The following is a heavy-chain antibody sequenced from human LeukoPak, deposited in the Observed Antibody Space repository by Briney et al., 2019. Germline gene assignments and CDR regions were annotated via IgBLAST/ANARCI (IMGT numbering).Heavy chain of an antibody. Sequence: PGGSLRLSCAASGFTFSSYGMHWVRQAPGKGLEWVAVISYDGSNKYYADSVKGRFTISRDNSKNTLYLQMNSLRAEDTAVYYCAKGKLERSYYYGMDVWGQGTTVTVSS. D-gene: IGHD1-1*01. CDR2: ISYDGSNK. CDR1: GFTFSSYG. V-gene: IGHV3-30*18. J-gene: IGHJ6*02. CDR3: AKGKLERSYYYGMDV.